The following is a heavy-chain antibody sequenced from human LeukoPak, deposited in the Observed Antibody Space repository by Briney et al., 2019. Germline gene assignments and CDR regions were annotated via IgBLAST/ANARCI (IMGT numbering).Heavy chain of an antibody. CDR1: GGSISSSSYY. V-gene: IGHV4-39*01. CDR2: IYYSGST. D-gene: IGHD1-26*01. J-gene: IGHJ4*02. CDR3: ARGDSGSYSFGFDY. Sequence: LETLSLTCTVSGGSISSSSYYWGWIRQPPGKGLEWIGSIYYSGSTYYNPSLKSRVTISVDTSKNQFSLKLSSVTAADTAVYYCARGDSGSYSFGFDYWGQGTLVTVSS.